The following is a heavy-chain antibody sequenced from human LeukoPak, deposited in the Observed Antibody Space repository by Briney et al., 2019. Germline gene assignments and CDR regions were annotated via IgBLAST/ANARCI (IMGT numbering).Heavy chain of an antibody. Sequence: GGSLRLSCAASGFTFSSYGMHWVRQAPGKGLEWVAVIWYDGSNKYYADSVKGRFTIPRDNSKNTLYLQMNSLRAEDTAAYYCAREPAAAGKNWFDPWGQGTLVTVSS. CDR2: IWYDGSNK. CDR3: AREPAAAGKNWFDP. CDR1: GFTFSSYG. J-gene: IGHJ5*02. D-gene: IGHD6-25*01. V-gene: IGHV3-33*01.